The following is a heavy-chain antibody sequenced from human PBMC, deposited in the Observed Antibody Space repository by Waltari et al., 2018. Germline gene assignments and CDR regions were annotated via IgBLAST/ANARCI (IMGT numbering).Heavy chain of an antibody. CDR2: IYYSGST. Sequence: QVQLQESGPGLVKPSETLSLTCTVSGGSISSHYWSWIRQPPGKGLEWIGYIYYSGSTNYNPSLKSRVTISVDTSKNQFSLKLSSVTAADTAVYYCVRGSSIAAAGTYWGQGTLVTVSS. CDR3: VRGSSIAAAGTY. J-gene: IGHJ4*02. D-gene: IGHD6-13*01. V-gene: IGHV4-59*11. CDR1: GGSISSHY.